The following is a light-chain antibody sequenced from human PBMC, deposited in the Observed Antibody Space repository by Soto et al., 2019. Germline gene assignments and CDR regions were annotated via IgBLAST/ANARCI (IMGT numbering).Light chain of an antibody. CDR3: QQYLTLPWT. V-gene: IGKV1-5*01. J-gene: IGKJ1*01. CDR2: DAS. Sequence: IQMTQSPSTLSASVGDRVTISCRASHSISSWLAWYQQKPGKAPKFLIYDASSLESGVPSRFSGSGSGTEFTLTISSLHPDDFGTYYCQQYLTLPWTFGLGTKVDI. CDR1: HSISSW.